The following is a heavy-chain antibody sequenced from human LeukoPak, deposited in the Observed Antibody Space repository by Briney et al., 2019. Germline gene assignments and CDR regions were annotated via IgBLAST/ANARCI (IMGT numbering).Heavy chain of an antibody. CDR3: ARGGGNWGYYYYGMDV. CDR2: IIPILGIA. V-gene: IGHV1-69*04. Sequence: SVKVSCKASGGTFSSYAISWVRQAPGQGLEWMGRIIPILGIANYAQKFQGRVTITADKSTSTAYMELSSLRSEDTAVYYCARGGGNWGYYYYGMDVWGQGTTVTVSS. D-gene: IGHD7-27*01. J-gene: IGHJ6*02. CDR1: GGTFSSYA.